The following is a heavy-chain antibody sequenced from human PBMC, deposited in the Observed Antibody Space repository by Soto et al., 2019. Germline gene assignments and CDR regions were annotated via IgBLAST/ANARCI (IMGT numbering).Heavy chain of an antibody. CDR1: GFTFGDYA. CDR2: IRSKAYGGTT. J-gene: IGHJ6*02. D-gene: IGHD3-9*01. CDR3: TRDRKTNRITIFSIGMDV. V-gene: IGHV3-49*04. Sequence: GGSLRLSCTASGFTFGDYAMSWVRQAPGKGLEWVGFIRSKAYGGTTEYAASVKGRFTISRDDSKSIAYLQMNSLKTEDTAVYYSTRDRKTNRITIFSIGMDVWGQGTTVTVSS.